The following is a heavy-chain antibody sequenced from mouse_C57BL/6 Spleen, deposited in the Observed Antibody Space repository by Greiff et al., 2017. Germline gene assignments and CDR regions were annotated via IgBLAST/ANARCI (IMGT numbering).Heavy chain of an antibody. V-gene: IGHV1-66*01. CDR2: IYPGCGNT. Sequence: VQLQQSGPELVKPGASVKISCKASGYSFTSYYIHWVKQRPGQGLEWIGWIYPGCGNTKYNEKFKGKATLTADTSSSTAYMQLSSVTSEGSAVYYCARGPNWDYFDYWGQGTTLTVSS. J-gene: IGHJ2*01. CDR1: GYSFTSYY. CDR3: ARGPNWDYFDY. D-gene: IGHD4-1*01.